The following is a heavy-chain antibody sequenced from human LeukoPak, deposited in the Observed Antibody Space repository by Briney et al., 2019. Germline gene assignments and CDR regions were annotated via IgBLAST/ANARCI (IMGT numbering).Heavy chain of an antibody. J-gene: IGHJ4*02. CDR3: TRENYPSGY. CDR1: GFTFSSYS. V-gene: IGHV3-21*01. D-gene: IGHD1-7*01. CDR2: ISSSSSYI. Sequence: GGPLRFSCAASGFTFSSYSMNWVRKAPGEGLEWVSSISSSSSYIYYADSVKGRFTISRDSAKNSLFLQMNSLRAEDTAVYYCTRENYPSGYWGQGTLVTVSS.